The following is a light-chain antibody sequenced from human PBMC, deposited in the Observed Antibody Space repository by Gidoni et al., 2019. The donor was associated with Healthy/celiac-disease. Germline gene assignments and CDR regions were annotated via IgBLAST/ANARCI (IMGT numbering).Light chain of an antibody. V-gene: IGLV1-44*01. CDR3: AAWDDSLNGHWV. Sequence: QSVLTQPPSASGTPGQRVTISCSGSSSNIGSKTVTWYQQLPGTAPKLLIYSNNQRPSGVPDRFSGSKSGTSASLAISGLQSEDEADYYCAAWDDSLNGHWVFGGGTKLTVL. J-gene: IGLJ3*02. CDR1: SSNIGSKT. CDR2: SNN.